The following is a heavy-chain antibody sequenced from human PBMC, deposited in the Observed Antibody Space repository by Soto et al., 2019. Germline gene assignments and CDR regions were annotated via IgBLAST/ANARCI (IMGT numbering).Heavy chain of an antibody. D-gene: IGHD2-2*01. CDR1: GFTFDDYG. J-gene: IGHJ3*02. Sequence: GGSLRLSCAASGFTFDDYGMSWVRQAPGKGLEWVSGINWNGGSTGYADSVKGRFTISRDNAKNSLYLQMNSLRAEDTALYHCAKRVARGCSRTSCYGDAFDIWGQGTMVTV. CDR2: INWNGGST. V-gene: IGHV3-20*01. CDR3: AKRVARGCSRTSCYGDAFDI.